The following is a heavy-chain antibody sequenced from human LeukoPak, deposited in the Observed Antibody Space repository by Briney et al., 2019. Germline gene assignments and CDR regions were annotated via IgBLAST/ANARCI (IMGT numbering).Heavy chain of an antibody. Sequence: RASVKVSCKASGYTFTGYYMHWVRQAPGQGLEWMGWINPNSGGTNYAQKFQGRVTMTRDTSISTAYMELSRLRSEDTAVYYCARRPDADTAMVFDYWGQGTLVTVSS. CDR2: INPNSGGT. V-gene: IGHV1-2*02. J-gene: IGHJ4*02. CDR1: GYTFTGYY. CDR3: ARRPDADTAMVFDY. D-gene: IGHD5-18*01.